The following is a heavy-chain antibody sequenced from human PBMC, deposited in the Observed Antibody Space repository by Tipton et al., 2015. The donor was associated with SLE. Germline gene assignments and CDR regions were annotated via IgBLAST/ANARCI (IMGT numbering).Heavy chain of an antibody. CDR1: GITFSSHA. D-gene: IGHD3-9*01. CDR3: ARGDAEFDHIDY. J-gene: IGHJ4*02. CDR2: ISGSGGNT. Sequence: GSLRLSCAASGITFSSHAMSWVRQAPGKGLEWVSAISGSGGNTYYADSVKGRFTVSRDNSKDTVYLEMNSLRADDTALYYCARGDAEFDHIDYWGQGTLVTVSS. V-gene: IGHV3-23*01.